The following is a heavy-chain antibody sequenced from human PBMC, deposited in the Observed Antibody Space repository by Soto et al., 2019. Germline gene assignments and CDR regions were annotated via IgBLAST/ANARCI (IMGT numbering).Heavy chain of an antibody. CDR1: GYSFTSYG. CDR2: ISTYNGNT. V-gene: IGHV1-18*01. D-gene: IGHD6-19*01. Sequence: ASVKVSCKASGYSFTSYGISWVRQAPGQGLEWMGWISTYNGNTNFAQNVQGRVTMTTDTSITTAYMELSSLRSDDTAIYYCASLQTSGWYGVHWGQGTLVTVSS. CDR3: ASLQTSGWYGVH. J-gene: IGHJ4*02.